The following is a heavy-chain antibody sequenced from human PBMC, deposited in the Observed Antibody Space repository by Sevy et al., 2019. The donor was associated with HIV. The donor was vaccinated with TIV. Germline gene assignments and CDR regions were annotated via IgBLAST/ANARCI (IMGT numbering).Heavy chain of an antibody. CDR3: ARDSRRRLWPPGGDYYYGMDV. V-gene: IGHV3-30*04. J-gene: IGHJ6*02. Sequence: GGCLRLSCAASGFTFSSYAMHWVRQAPGKGLEWVAVISYDGSNKYYADSVKGRFTISRDNSKNTLYLQMNSLRAEDTAVYYCARDSRRRLWPPGGDYYYGMDVWGQGTTVTVSS. CDR2: ISYDGSNK. D-gene: IGHD3-16*01. CDR1: GFTFSSYA.